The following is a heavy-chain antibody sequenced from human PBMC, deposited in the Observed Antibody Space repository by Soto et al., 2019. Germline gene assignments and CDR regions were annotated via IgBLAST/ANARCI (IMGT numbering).Heavy chain of an antibody. CDR1: GFSLRSSGVG. CDR2: IYWDEDK. Sequence: QITLKESGPPLVKPTQTLTLTCSFSGFSLRSSGVGVGWIRQPPGKALEWLALIYWDEDKRYSPSLKSRLTITKDTTNNQVVLIMSNMDPLDTATYYCAHLAGSYQLTGGSLDYWGQGTLVTVSS. V-gene: IGHV2-5*02. D-gene: IGHD2-2*01. CDR3: AHLAGSYQLTGGSLDY. J-gene: IGHJ4*02.